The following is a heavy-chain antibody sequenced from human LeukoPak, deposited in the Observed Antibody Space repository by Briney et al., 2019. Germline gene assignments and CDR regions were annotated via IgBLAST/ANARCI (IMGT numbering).Heavy chain of an antibody. V-gene: IGHV3-30*04. CDR1: GFTFSSYA. CDR2: ISYDGSNK. J-gene: IGHJ4*02. D-gene: IGHD1-26*01. CDR3: ARVGSYYETDY. Sequence: GGSLRLSCAASGFTFSSYAMHWVRQAPGKGLEWVAVISYDGSNKYYADSVKGRFTISRDNAKNSLYLQMNSLRAEDTAVYYCARVGSYYETDYWGQGTLVTVSS.